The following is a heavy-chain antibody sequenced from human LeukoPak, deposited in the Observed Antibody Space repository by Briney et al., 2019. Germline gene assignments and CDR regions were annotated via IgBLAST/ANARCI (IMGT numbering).Heavy chain of an antibody. V-gene: IGHV1-2*02. D-gene: IGHD5-18*01. CDR3: ARGRIQLWLRLSSAFDI. Sequence: GASVKVSCKASGYTFTGYYMHWVRQAPGQGLEWMGWINPNSGGTNYAQKFRGRVTMTRDTSISTAYMELSRLRSDDTAVYYCARGRIQLWLRLSSAFDIWGQGTMVTVSS. CDR2: INPNSGGT. CDR1: GYTFTGYY. J-gene: IGHJ3*02.